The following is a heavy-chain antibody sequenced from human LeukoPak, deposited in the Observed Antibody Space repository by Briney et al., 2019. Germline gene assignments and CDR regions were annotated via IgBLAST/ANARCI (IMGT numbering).Heavy chain of an antibody. CDR2: IIPILGIA. Sequence: SSVQVSCKASGGTFSSYAISWVRQAPGQGLEWMGRIIPILGIANYAQKFQGRVTIAADKSTSTAYMELSSLRSEDTAVYYCARGGGYSYGHYYYGMDVWGQGTTVTVSS. CDR1: GGTFSSYA. CDR3: ARGGGYSYGHYYYGMDV. V-gene: IGHV1-69*04. D-gene: IGHD5-18*01. J-gene: IGHJ6*02.